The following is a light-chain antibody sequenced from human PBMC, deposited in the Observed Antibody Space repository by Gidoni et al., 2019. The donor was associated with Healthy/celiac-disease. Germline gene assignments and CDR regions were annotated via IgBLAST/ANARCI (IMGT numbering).Light chain of an antibody. CDR3: QRFGSSRGT. Sequence: ERVLTQSPATLPLSPGEGATLSCRAAQSLSSTYIAWYQQKPGQAPRLLIYAASIRASGIPDRFSGSGSVTDFTLTISRLEPEDSAVYYCQRFGSSRGTFGQGTRLEIK. V-gene: IGKV3-20*01. CDR2: AAS. CDR1: QSLSSTY. J-gene: IGKJ1*01.